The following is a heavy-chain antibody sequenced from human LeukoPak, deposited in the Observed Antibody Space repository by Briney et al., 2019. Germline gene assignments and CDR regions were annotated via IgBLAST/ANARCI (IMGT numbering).Heavy chain of an antibody. CDR2: ISGSGGST. J-gene: IGHJ3*02. D-gene: IGHD1-7*01. Sequence: GGSLRLSCAASGFTFSTFAMIWVRQAPGKGLEWVSAISGSGGSTYYADSVKGRFTISRDNSKNTLYLQMNGLRAEDTAVYYCAKDTGMDNWNYVDAFDIWGQGTMVTVSS. V-gene: IGHV3-23*01. CDR3: AKDTGMDNWNYVDAFDI. CDR1: GFTFSTFA.